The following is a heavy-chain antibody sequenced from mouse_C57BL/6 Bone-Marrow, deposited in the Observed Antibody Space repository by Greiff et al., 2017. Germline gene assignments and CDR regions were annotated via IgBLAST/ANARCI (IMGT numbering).Heavy chain of an antibody. V-gene: IGHV5-4*01. D-gene: IGHD2-4*01. CDR3: ARDHDYGGTGPSAY. CDR1: GFTFSSYA. J-gene: IGHJ3*01. CDR2: ISDGGSYT. Sequence: VQLKESGGGLVKPGGSLKLSCAASGFTFSSYAMSWVRQTPEKRLEWVATISDGGSYTYYPDNVKGRFTISRDNAKNNLYLQMSHLKSEDTAMYYCARDHDYGGTGPSAYWGQGTLVTVSA.